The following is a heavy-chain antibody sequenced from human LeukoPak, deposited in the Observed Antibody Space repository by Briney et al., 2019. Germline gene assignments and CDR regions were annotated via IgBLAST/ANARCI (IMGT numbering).Heavy chain of an antibody. D-gene: IGHD3-10*01. CDR1: GFTFSSYA. Sequence: GGSLRLPCAASGFTFSSYAMSRVRQAPGQGLEAFSAISGSGGSTYYADSVKGRFTISRDNSKNTLYLQMNSLRAEDTAVYYCAKSCYYGLSDYWGQGTLVTVSS. J-gene: IGHJ4*02. CDR2: ISGSGGST. V-gene: IGHV3-23*01. CDR3: AKSCYYGLSDY.